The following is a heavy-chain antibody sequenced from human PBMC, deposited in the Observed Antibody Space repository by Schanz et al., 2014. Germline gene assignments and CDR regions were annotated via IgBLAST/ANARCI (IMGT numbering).Heavy chain of an antibody. D-gene: IGHD6-19*01. CDR3: ARVLGGWHGGYYFDY. CDR1: GFTVSINY. CDR2: IYSGGNT. Sequence: EVQLVESGGGLVQPGGSLRLSCAASGFTVSINYMSWVRQAPGKGLEWVSLIYSGGNTYYADSVKGRFTISRDNSKNTLYHEMQSLRAEDTAVYYCARVLGGWHGGYYFDYWGQGTLVTVSS. J-gene: IGHJ4*02. V-gene: IGHV3-66*01.